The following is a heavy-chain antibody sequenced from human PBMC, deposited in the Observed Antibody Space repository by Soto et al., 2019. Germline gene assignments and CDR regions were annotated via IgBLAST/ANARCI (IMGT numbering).Heavy chain of an antibody. J-gene: IGHJ4*02. CDR1: GFTFSSYS. CDR3: APLPSLAPIMITFGGVIARFFDY. Sequence: GGSLRLSCAASGFTFSSYSMNWVRQAPGKGLEWVSSISSSSSYIYYADSVKGRFTISRDNAKNSLYLQMNSLRAEDTAVYYCAPLPSLAPIMITFGGVIARFFDYWGQGTLVTVSS. CDR2: ISSSSSYI. V-gene: IGHV3-21*01. D-gene: IGHD3-16*02.